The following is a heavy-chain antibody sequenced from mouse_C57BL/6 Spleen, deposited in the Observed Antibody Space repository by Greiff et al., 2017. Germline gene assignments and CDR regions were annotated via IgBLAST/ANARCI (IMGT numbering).Heavy chain of an antibody. CDR1: GYTFTDYY. Sequence: EVQLQQSGPELVKPGASVKISCKASGYTFTDYYMNWVKQSHGKSLEWIGDINPNNGGTSYNQKFKGKATLTVDKSSSTAYMELRSLTSEDSAVYYGARSEYYGSSLDYWGQGTTLTVSS. V-gene: IGHV1-26*01. J-gene: IGHJ2*01. D-gene: IGHD1-1*01. CDR3: ARSEYYGSSLDY. CDR2: INPNNGGT.